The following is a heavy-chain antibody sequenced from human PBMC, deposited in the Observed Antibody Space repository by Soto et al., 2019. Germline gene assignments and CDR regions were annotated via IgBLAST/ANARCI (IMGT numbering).Heavy chain of an antibody. D-gene: IGHD2-2*01. CDR1: GGSISSGDYY. J-gene: IGHJ2*01. CDR2: IYYSGST. Sequence: PSETLSLTCTVSGGSISSGDYYWSWIRQPPGKGLEWIGYIYYSGSTYFNPSLKSRLTISVDTSKNHFSLRLSSVTAADTAVYYCARSVVVPAVAQRYFELWGRGTLVTVSS. CDR3: ARSVVVPAVAQRYFEL. V-gene: IGHV4-30-4*01.